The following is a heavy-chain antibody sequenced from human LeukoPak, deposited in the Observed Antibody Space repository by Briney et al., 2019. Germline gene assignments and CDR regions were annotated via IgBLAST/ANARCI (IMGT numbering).Heavy chain of an antibody. J-gene: IGHJ5*02. CDR3: ARVFGSSYFDP. V-gene: IGHV3-11*04. D-gene: IGHD1-26*01. CDR1: GFTFSDYY. CDR2: ISNSGETI. Sequence: PGGSLRLSCAASGFTFSDYYMSWIRQAPGKGLECVSYISNSGETIYYADSVKGRFTNSRDNAKNSLFVQMNSLRAEDTAVYYCARVFGSSYFDPWGQGTLVTVSS.